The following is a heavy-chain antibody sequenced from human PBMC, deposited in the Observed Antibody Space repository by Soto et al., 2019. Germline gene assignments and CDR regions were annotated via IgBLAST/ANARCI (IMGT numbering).Heavy chain of an antibody. J-gene: IGHJ4*02. D-gene: IGHD2-21*01. CDR2: ISTYHGNT. CDR3: ARGADCVGDCYYDY. CDR1: GYIFTSYD. V-gene: IGHV1-18*01. Sequence: GASVKVSCKASGYIFTSYDIIWVQQAPGQGLEWMGWISTYHGNTNYAQKFQGRVTMTTDTSTSTAYMELRSLRSDDTAVYYCARGADCVGDCYYDYWGQGALVTVSS.